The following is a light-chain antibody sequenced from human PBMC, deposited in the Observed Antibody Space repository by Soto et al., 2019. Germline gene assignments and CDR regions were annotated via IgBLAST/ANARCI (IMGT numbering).Light chain of an antibody. J-gene: IGLJ3*02. CDR1: SSNIGNDY. Sequence: QSVLTHPPSVSAAPGQKVPISCSGSSSNIGNDYVSWFQQLPGAAPKLLIYHSHKRHSGVPDRFSGSTSGTSATLGITGLQTGDEAVYYCGAWESSLTAGVFGGGTKVTVL. V-gene: IGLV1-51*01. CDR2: HSH. CDR3: GAWESSLTAGV.